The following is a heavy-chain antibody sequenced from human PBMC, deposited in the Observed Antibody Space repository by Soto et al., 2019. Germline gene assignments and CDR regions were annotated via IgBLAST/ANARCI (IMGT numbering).Heavy chain of an antibody. CDR1: GGSISSYY. Sequence: SETLSLTCTVSGGSISSYYWSWIRQPPGKGLEWIGYIYYSGSTNYNPSLKSRVTISVDTSKNQFSLKLSSVTAADTAMYYCASPMGRGRNAFDIWGQGTMVTVSS. J-gene: IGHJ3*02. CDR2: IYYSGST. V-gene: IGHV4-59*01. CDR3: ASPMGRGRNAFDI. D-gene: IGHD3-10*01.